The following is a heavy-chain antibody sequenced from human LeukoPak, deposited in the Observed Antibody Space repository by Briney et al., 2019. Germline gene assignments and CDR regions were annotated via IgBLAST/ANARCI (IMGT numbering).Heavy chain of an antibody. Sequence: ASVKVSCKASGGTFSSYAISWVRQAPGQGLEWMGGIIPIFGTANYAQKFQGRVTITADESTSTAYMELSSLRSEDTAVYYCARAFDSSGYFDYWGQGTLVTVSS. V-gene: IGHV1-69*13. D-gene: IGHD3-22*01. J-gene: IGHJ4*02. CDR2: IIPIFGTA. CDR3: ARAFDSSGYFDY. CDR1: GGTFSSYA.